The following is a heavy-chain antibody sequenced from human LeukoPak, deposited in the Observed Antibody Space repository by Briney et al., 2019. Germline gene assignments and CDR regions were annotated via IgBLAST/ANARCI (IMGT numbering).Heavy chain of an antibody. D-gene: IGHD3-16*01. V-gene: IGHV3-11*05. Sequence: GGSLRLSCAASGFTFSDYYMSWIRQAPGKGLGWVSYISSSSSYTNYADSVKGRFTISRDNAKNSLYLQMNSLRAEDTAVYYCAREGEVGLFDYWGQGTLVTVSS. CDR2: ISSSSSYT. CDR3: AREGEVGLFDY. CDR1: GFTFSDYY. J-gene: IGHJ4*02.